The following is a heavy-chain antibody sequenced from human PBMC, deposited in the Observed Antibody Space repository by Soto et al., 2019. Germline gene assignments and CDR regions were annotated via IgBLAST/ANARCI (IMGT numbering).Heavy chain of an antibody. D-gene: IGHD2-2*01. V-gene: IGHV4-39*01. CDR2: IYYSGST. Sequence: SDNLFRTCTVTSPSSNSTNYTCGWIRQPPGKGLEWIGNIYYSGSTYYNPSLNSRVTVSVDTSKNQFSLKVTSVTAADTAVYYCARLHGYCISSSCHGHYAMDVWGQGTTVT. J-gene: IGHJ6*02. CDR3: ARLHGYCISSSCHGHYAMDV. CDR1: SPSSNSTNYT.